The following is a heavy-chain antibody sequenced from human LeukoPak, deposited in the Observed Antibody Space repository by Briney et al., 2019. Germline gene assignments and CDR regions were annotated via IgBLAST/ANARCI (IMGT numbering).Heavy chain of an antibody. CDR3: ARARTEEDYYYYMDV. CDR1: GGSISSSNW. D-gene: IGHD6-6*01. V-gene: IGHV4-4*02. J-gene: IGHJ6*03. Sequence: SETLSLTCAVSGGSISSSNWWSWVRQPPGKGLEWIGEIYHSGSTNYNPSLKSRVTISVDKSKNQFSLKLSSVTAADTAVYYCARARTEEDYYYYMDVWGKGTTVTVSS. CDR2: IYHSGST.